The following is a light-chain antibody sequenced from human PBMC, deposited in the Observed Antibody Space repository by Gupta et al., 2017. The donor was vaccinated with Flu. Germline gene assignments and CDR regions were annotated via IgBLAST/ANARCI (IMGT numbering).Light chain of an antibody. V-gene: IGLV1-40*01. Sequence: QSVLTQPPSVSGAPGQRVPISCTGSSSNIGAGYDVHWYQQLPGTAPKLLIYGNSNRPSGVPDRFSGSKSGTSASLAITGLQAEDEADYYCQSYDSSLSVEVFGGGTKLTVL. CDR3: QSYDSSLSVEV. CDR1: SSNIGAGYD. J-gene: IGLJ2*01. CDR2: GNS.